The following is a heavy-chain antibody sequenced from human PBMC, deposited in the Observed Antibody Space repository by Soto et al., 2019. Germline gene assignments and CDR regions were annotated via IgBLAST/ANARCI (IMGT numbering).Heavy chain of an antibody. CDR1: GYTFSSYA. CDR2: INAGYGNT. J-gene: IGHJ4*02. CDR3: ARDTGDGTFDF. Sequence: ASVKVSCKASGYTFSSYAMHWVRQAPGQRLEWMGWINAGYGNTKSSQKFQDRVTISRDTSASTAYMELTSLRSEDTAVYYCARDTGDGTFDFWGQGTLVTVPS. D-gene: IGHD7-27*01. V-gene: IGHV1-3*01.